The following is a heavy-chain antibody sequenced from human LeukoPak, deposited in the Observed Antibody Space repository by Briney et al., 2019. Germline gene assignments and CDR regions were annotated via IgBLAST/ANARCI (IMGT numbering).Heavy chain of an antibody. CDR3: ARVSYYDSSGYYYIYYYYGMDV. CDR1: GGSFSGYY. Sequence: PSETLSLTCAVYGGSFSGYYWSWIRQPPGKGLEWIGEINHSGSTNYNPSLKSRVTISVDTSKNQFSLKLSSVTAADTAVYYCARVSYYDSSGYYYIYYYYGMDVWGQGTTVTVSS. D-gene: IGHD3-22*01. J-gene: IGHJ6*02. CDR2: INHSGST. V-gene: IGHV4-34*01.